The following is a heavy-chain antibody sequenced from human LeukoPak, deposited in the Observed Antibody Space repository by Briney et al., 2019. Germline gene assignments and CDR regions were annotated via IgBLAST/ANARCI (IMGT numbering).Heavy chain of an antibody. V-gene: IGHV3-48*01. Sequence: GGSLRLSCAASGFTFSRFNMNWVRQAPGKGLEWVSYISSSSSTTYHADSVKGRFTISRDNAKNSLYLQMNSLRAEDTAVYYCAKGPNSDFWSGYSHYMDVWGKGTTAIVSS. CDR1: GFTFSRFN. J-gene: IGHJ6*03. D-gene: IGHD3-3*01. CDR2: ISSSSSTT. CDR3: AKGPNSDFWSGYSHYMDV.